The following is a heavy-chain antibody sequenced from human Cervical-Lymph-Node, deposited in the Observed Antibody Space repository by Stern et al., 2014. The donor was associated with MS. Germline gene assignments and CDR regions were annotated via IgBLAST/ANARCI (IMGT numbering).Heavy chain of an antibody. J-gene: IGHJ6*02. CDR2: IILVFDTT. V-gene: IGHV1-69*06. CDR1: GGAFSSYS. Sequence: QVQLEQSGAEVKKPGSSVKVSCKASGGAFSSYSISWVRQAPGQVLEWMGGIILVFDTTDYPHRFRGRGTLTDDTITTTTYMEPRSLGSEDAAVYYCAREISSLGMDVWGQGTMVTVS. CDR3: AREISSLGMDV.